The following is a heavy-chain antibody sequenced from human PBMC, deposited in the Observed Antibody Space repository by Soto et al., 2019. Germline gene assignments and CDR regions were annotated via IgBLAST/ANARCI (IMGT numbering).Heavy chain of an antibody. CDR2: INAGKGNT. D-gene: IGHD3-3*01. V-gene: IGHV1-3*01. CDR3: ARVYDFWSGLGYGMDV. Sequence: QVQLVQSGAEVKKPGASVRVACKASGCTFNTYAIHWVRQAPGQRLEWMGWINAGKGNTKYSENFQGRVTITRDTSASIAYMELSSLRSEDTAVYYCARVYDFWSGLGYGMDVWGQGTTVTVSS. J-gene: IGHJ6*02. CDR1: GCTFNTYA.